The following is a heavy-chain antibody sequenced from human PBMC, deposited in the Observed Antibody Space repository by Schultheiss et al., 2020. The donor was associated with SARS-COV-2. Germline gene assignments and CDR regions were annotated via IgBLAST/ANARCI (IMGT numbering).Heavy chain of an antibody. V-gene: IGHV4-59*01. CDR1: GASISDYH. Sequence: SQTLSLTCTVSGASISDYHCSWIRQPPGKGLEWIGYIYNTGSTDNNPSLKSRVTISVDPSKNQFSLRLSSVTAADTAVYFCARSLLQWFDPWGQGTLVTVSS. J-gene: IGHJ5*02. D-gene: IGHD3-22*01. CDR2: IYNTGST. CDR3: ARSLLQWFDP.